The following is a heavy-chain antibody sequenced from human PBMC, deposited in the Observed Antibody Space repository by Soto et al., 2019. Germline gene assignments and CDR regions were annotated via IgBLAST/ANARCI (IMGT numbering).Heavy chain of an antibody. CDR2: ISYDGSNK. Sequence: QVPLVESGGGVVQPGRSLRLSCAASGFTFSSYAMHWVRQAPGKGLEWVAVISYDGSNKYYADSVKGRFTISRDNSKNTLYLQMNSLRAEDTAVYYCARDYGDYPQYYFDYWGQGTLVTVSS. CDR1: GFTFSSYA. J-gene: IGHJ4*02. CDR3: ARDYGDYPQYYFDY. V-gene: IGHV3-30-3*01. D-gene: IGHD4-17*01.